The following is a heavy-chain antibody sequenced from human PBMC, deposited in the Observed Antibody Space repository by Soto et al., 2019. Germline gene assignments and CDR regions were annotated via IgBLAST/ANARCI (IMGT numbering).Heavy chain of an antibody. D-gene: IGHD2-2*01. V-gene: IGHV1-18*01. CDR2: ISLDSDGT. CDR3: ARVVPGAEAWFGP. CDR1: GYTFSNYG. J-gene: IGHJ5*02. Sequence: QVQLVQSGGEVKRPGASVKVSCKTSGYTFSNYGITWVRQAPGQPLEWLGWISLDSDGTNYAQKFQGRVSITTDTSTTTGYMELRSLRSDDTAVYYCARVVPGAEAWFGPWGQGTLGTVSS.